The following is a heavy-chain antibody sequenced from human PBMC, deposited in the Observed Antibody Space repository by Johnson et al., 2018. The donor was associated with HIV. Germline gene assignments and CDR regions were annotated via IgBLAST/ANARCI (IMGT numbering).Heavy chain of an antibody. D-gene: IGHD1-26*01. Sequence: EVQLVESGGGLVQPGGSLRLSCAASGFTFSNFEMNWVRQAPGKWLEWVSYISSSDSTMYYADSVKGRFTISRDNDKNSLYLQINSLRAEDTALYYCARVRSGWELLGAFDIWGQGTMVTVSS. V-gene: IGHV3-48*03. CDR1: GFTFSNFE. J-gene: IGHJ3*02. CDR2: ISSSDSTM. CDR3: ARVRSGWELLGAFDI.